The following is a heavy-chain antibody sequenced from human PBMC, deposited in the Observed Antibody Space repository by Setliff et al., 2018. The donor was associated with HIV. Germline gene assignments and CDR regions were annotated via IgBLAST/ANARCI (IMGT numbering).Heavy chain of an antibody. CDR2: IRYDGSNQ. D-gene: IGHD2-15*01. CDR1: GFTFSTYG. CDR3: AKAFGYCSGGSCPVLRDV. J-gene: IGHJ6*04. V-gene: IGHV3-30*02. Sequence: GGSLRLSCAASGFTFSTYGMQWVRQAPGKGLEWVAFIRYDGSNQYYADSVKGRFTISRDNSKNTLYLQMNSLRAKDAAVYYCAKAFGYCSGGSCPVLRDVWGKGTTVTVSS.